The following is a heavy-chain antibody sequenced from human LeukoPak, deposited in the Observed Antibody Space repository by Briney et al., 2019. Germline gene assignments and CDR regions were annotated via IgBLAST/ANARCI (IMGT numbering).Heavy chain of an antibody. Sequence: PGGSLRLSCAASGFTFSSYSMNWVRQAPGKGLEWVSSISSSSSYIYYADSVKGRFTISRDNAKNSLYLQMNSLRAEDTAVYYCARDGSSGWYAHFDYWGQGTLVTVSS. J-gene: IGHJ4*02. V-gene: IGHV3-21*01. CDR3: ARDGSSGWYAHFDY. D-gene: IGHD6-19*01. CDR1: GFTFSSYS. CDR2: ISSSSSYI.